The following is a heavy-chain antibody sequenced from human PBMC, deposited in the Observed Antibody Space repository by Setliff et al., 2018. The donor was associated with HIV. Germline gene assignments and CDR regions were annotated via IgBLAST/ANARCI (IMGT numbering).Heavy chain of an antibody. J-gene: IGHJ4*02. CDR1: GGTFRSKG. V-gene: IGHV1-18*01. CDR2: INAGTGNT. D-gene: IGHD3-10*01. Sequence: ASVKVSCKASGGTFRSKGISWVRQAPGQGLEWMGWINAGTGNTKYSQNFQGRVTFSRDTSASTAYMELRSLRSDDTAVYYCARAMKTMVRGVMGYWGQGTLVTVSS. CDR3: ARAMKTMVRGVMGY.